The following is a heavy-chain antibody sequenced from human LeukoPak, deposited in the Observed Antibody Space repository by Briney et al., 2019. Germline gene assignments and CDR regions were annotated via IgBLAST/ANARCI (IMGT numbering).Heavy chain of an antibody. CDR2: INKDGSST. CDR3: ARPKDSGDSVVAFDS. Sequence: GGSLRLSCAASGFTFSSYWMHWVRQAPGKGLVWVSRINKDGSSTTYADSVKGRFTISRDNAENALYLQLSSLRGEDTAVYYCARPKDSGDSVVAFDSWGQGALVTVSS. V-gene: IGHV3-74*01. D-gene: IGHD4-17*01. CDR1: GFTFSSYW. J-gene: IGHJ4*02.